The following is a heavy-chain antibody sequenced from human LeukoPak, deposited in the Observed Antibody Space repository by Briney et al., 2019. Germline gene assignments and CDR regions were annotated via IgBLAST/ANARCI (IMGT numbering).Heavy chain of an antibody. CDR3: ARRDDYGSAFDI. Sequence: ASVKVSCKASGYTFTSYGISWVRQAPGQGLEWMGWTSAYNGNTNYAQKLQGRVTMTTDTSTSTAYMELRSLRSDDTAVYYCARRDDYGSAFDIWGQGTMVTVSS. J-gene: IGHJ3*02. V-gene: IGHV1-18*01. D-gene: IGHD4-17*01. CDR2: TSAYNGNT. CDR1: GYTFTSYG.